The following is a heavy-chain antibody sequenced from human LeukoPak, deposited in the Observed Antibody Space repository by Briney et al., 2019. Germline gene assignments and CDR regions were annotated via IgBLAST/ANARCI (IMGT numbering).Heavy chain of an antibody. V-gene: IGHV1-2*02. J-gene: IGHJ4*02. CDR1: GYTFTAYR. Sequence: ASVKVSCKASGYTFTAYRLYWVRQAPGQGLEWMGWINPNSGGTNFAQKFQGRVTMTRDTSITTAYIELSSLRSDDTAVYYCARDTYGLDYWGQGTLVTVSS. D-gene: IGHD2/OR15-2a*01. CDR2: INPNSGGT. CDR3: ARDTYGLDY.